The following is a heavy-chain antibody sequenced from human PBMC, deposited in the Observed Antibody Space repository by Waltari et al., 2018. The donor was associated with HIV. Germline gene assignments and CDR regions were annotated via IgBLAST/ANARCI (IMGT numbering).Heavy chain of an antibody. CDR2: SSYDAVKQ. CDR1: GFALSGFG. Sequence: QVQLVESGGGEVHPGESLRLSCNASGFALSGFGMYWVRQAPGKGLEWLAMSSYDAVKQFYADSVKGRFTIARDNSRNLLFLQMTSLAPEDTAMYYCARSPTPTKMPYWGQGTRVTVST. J-gene: IGHJ4*02. CDR3: ARSPTPTKMPY. V-gene: IGHV3-30*03. D-gene: IGHD2-2*01.